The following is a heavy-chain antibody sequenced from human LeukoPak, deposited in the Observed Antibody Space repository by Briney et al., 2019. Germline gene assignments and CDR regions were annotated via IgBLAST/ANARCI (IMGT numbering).Heavy chain of an antibody. Sequence: GGSLRLSCAASGFAFSNYAMHWVRQAPGKGLEWVAVISYDGNNKYYADSVKGRFTISRDNSKNTLYLQMNSLRVEDTAVYYCARDDCGMDVWGQGTTVTVSS. J-gene: IGHJ6*02. CDR2: ISYDGNNK. D-gene: IGHD2-21*01. CDR3: ARDDCGMDV. V-gene: IGHV3-30*03. CDR1: GFAFSNYA.